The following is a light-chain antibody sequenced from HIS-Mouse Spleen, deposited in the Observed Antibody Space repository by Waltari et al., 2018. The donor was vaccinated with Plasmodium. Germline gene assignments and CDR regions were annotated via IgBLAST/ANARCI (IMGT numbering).Light chain of an antibody. CDR3: CSYAGSSTLV. V-gene: IGLV2-23*01. Sequence: QSALTQPASVSGSPGQSITISCTGTSSDVGSYNLVSWYQQHPGKAPKLMIYEGSKRPSGVSNRVSGSKSGNTASLTISVLQAEDEADYYCCSYAGSSTLVFGGGTKLTVL. J-gene: IGLJ3*02. CDR2: EGS. CDR1: SSDVGSYNL.